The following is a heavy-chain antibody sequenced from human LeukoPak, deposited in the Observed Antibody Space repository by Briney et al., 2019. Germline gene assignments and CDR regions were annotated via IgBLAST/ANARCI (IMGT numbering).Heavy chain of an antibody. D-gene: IGHD6-19*01. CDR3: AKTTIGYSSGRYPGWPVDY. J-gene: IGHJ4*02. CDR2: IWYDGSNK. CDR1: GFTFSSYG. Sequence: PGRSLRLSCAASGFTFSSYGMHWVRQAPGKGLEWVAVIWYDGSNKYYADSVKGRFTISRDNSKNTVYLQMNSLRAEDTAVYYCAKTTIGYSSGRYPGWPVDYWGQGTLVTVSS. V-gene: IGHV3-33*06.